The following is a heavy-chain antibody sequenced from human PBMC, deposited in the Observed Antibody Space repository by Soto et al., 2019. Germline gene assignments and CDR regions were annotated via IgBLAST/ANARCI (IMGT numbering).Heavy chain of an antibody. V-gene: IGHV4-30-4*01. CDR2: IYDSGST. Sequence: QLQLRESGPGLVKPSETVSLTCTVSGGSISGGVGGLYYWSWIRQPPGKGLGWTGYIYDSGSTYYIQSLKRRFTLSVDTSKNQFSLRLSAVTAADTAVYYCAREVIPLTTDWYFAPWGRATLVTVSS. CDR3: AREVIPLTTDWYFAP. D-gene: IGHD4-17*01. J-gene: IGHJ2*01. CDR1: GGSISGGVGGLYY.